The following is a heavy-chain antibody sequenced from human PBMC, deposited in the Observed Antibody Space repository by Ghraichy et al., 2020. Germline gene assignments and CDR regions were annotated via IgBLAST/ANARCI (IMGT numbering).Heavy chain of an antibody. CDR1: GGSVSGGTYY. D-gene: IGHD3-16*01. CDR3: AGTVITDYYYWYGMDV. Sequence: SETLSLTCTVAGGSVSGGTYYWTWIRQPPGKGLEWIGHFFYNGSPNYNPSLNSRVTMSVDTSKNQFSLNLRSVTAADTAFYYCAGTVITDYYYWYGMDVWGQGTTVTVTS. J-gene: IGHJ6*02. V-gene: IGHV4-61*01. CDR2: FFYNGSP.